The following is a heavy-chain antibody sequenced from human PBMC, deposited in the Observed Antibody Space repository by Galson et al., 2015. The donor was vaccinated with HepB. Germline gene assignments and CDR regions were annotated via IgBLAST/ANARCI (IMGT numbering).Heavy chain of an antibody. CDR2: MNPNNGNT. Sequence: SVKVSCKASGYTFISYEIIWVRQATGQGLGWMGWMNPNNGNTGYAQKFQGRVTMTRNTSTSTAYMELSSLRSEDTALYYCAREGARGSADLWGQGTLVTVSS. D-gene: IGHD3-10*01. J-gene: IGHJ5*02. CDR3: AREGARGSADL. V-gene: IGHV1-8*01. CDR1: GYTFISYE.